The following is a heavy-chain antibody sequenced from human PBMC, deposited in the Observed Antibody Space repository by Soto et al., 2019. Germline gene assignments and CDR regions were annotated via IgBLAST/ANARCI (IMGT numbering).Heavy chain of an antibody. J-gene: IGHJ1*01. CDR3: ASSKPKFQH. Sequence: PGGSLSLSCATPGFPFSAFAMNWVRQAPGKGLEWVSSISSSSSYIYYADSVKGRFTISRDNAKNSLYLQMNSLRAEDTAVYYCASSKPKFQHWGQGTLVTVSS. V-gene: IGHV3-21*01. CDR2: ISSSSSYI. D-gene: IGHD4-4*01. CDR1: GFPFSAFA.